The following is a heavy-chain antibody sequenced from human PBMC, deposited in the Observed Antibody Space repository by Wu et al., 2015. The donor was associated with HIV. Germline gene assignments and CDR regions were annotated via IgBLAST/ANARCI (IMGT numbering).Heavy chain of an antibody. J-gene: IGHJ4*02. D-gene: IGHD1-1*01. V-gene: IGHV1-69*05. CDR1: GGTFRSHG. CDR2: IIPIFGTS. CDR3: AKDGGTDWNDSGSDH. Sequence: QVQLVQSGAEVKKPGSSVKVSCKASGGTFRSHGISWVRQAPGQGLEWMGGIIPIFGTSDYAQKFQGRVTLSTDESTSTAYMELRSLKSEDTAIYYCAKDGGTDWNDSGSDHWGQGTLVTVSS.